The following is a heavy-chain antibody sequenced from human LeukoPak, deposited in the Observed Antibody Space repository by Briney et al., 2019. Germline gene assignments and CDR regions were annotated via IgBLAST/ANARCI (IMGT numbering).Heavy chain of an antibody. J-gene: IGHJ4*02. D-gene: IGHD4-17*01. CDR1: GFTFSSYA. Sequence: GGSLRLSCAASGFTFSSYAMSWVRQAPGKGLEWVSAIGGSGSTTYYADSVKGQFTISRDNANNSLYLQMNSLRAEDTAVYYCARDRYGDYDFDYWGQGTLVTVSS. V-gene: IGHV3-23*01. CDR3: ARDRYGDYDFDY. CDR2: IGGSGSTT.